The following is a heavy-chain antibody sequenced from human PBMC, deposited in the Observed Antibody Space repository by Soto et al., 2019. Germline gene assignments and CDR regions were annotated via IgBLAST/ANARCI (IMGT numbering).Heavy chain of an antibody. D-gene: IGHD3-16*02. CDR1: GYTFTGYY. Sequence: ASVKVSFKASGYTFTGYYMHWVRQAPGQGLEWMGWINPNSGGTNYAQKFQGWVTMTRDTSISTAYMELSRLRSDDTAVYYCARGGYDYIWGSYRHDAFDIWGQGTMVTVSS. V-gene: IGHV1-2*04. CDR3: ARGGYDYIWGSYRHDAFDI. CDR2: INPNSGGT. J-gene: IGHJ3*02.